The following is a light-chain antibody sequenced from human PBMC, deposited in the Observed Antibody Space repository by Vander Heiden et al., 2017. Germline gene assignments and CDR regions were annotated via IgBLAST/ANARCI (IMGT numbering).Light chain of an antibody. Sequence: EIVLTQSPGTLSLSPGERATLSCRASQSVRSSYLAWYQQQPGQAPRLLIYGASTRATGIPDRLSGSGSGTDFTLSISRLEPEDLAVYYCQQDGSAQWTFGPGTKVEIK. CDR1: QSVRSSY. V-gene: IGKV3-20*01. CDR2: GAS. CDR3: QQDGSAQWT. J-gene: IGKJ1*01.